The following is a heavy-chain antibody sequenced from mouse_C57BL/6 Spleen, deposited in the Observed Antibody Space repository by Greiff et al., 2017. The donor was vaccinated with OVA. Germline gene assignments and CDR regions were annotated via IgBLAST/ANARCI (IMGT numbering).Heavy chain of an antibody. Sequence: QVQLQQSGPGLVQPSQSLSITCTVSGFSLTSYGVHWVRQSPGKGLEWLGVIWRGGSTDYNAAFMSRLSITKDNSKSQVFFKMNSLQADDTAIYYCAKEGYYGNYDAMDYWGQGTSVTVSS. D-gene: IGHD2-1*01. CDR1: GFSLTSYG. CDR2: IWRGGST. J-gene: IGHJ4*01. V-gene: IGHV2-5*01. CDR3: AKEGYYGNYDAMDY.